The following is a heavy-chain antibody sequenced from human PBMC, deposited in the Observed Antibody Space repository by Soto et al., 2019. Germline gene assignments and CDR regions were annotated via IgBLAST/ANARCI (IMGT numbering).Heavy chain of an antibody. CDR3: ASGSLYYYDSSGYYPDAFDI. Sequence: ASVKVSCKASGYTFTSYGISWLRQAPGQGLEWMGWISAYNGNTNYAQKLQGRVTMTTDTSTSTAYMELRSLRSDDTAVYYCASGSLYYYDSSGYYPDAFDIWGQGTMVTVSS. D-gene: IGHD3-22*01. J-gene: IGHJ3*02. CDR2: ISAYNGNT. V-gene: IGHV1-18*01. CDR1: GYTFTSYG.